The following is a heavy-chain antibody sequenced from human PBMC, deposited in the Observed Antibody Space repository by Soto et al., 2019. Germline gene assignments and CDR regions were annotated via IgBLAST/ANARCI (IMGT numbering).Heavy chain of an antibody. J-gene: IGHJ4*02. CDR1: GFTFSSYA. CDR2: ITGSGGST. Sequence: EVQLLESGGGLVQPGGSLRLSCAASGFTFSSYAMSWVRQPPGKGLEWVSVITGSGGSTYYADSVKGRSTISRDNTKKTLFLQMNRLRAEDTAVYYCVRDPEAGTIGGLFDYWGQGTLVTVSS. V-gene: IGHV3-23*01. D-gene: IGHD6-19*01. CDR3: VRDPEAGTIGGLFDY.